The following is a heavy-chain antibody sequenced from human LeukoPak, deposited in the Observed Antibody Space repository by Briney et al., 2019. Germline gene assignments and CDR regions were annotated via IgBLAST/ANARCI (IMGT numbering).Heavy chain of an antibody. Sequence: GGSLRLSCAASGFTFSNYWMHWVRQAPGKGLEWVSSISSSSSYIYYADSVKGRFTISRDNAKNSLYLQMNSLRAEDTAVYYCARGRSIYCSSTSCYHPAFDPWGQGTLVTVSS. D-gene: IGHD2-2*01. CDR2: ISSSSSYI. CDR3: ARGRSIYCSSTSCYHPAFDP. V-gene: IGHV3-21*01. J-gene: IGHJ5*02. CDR1: GFTFSNYW.